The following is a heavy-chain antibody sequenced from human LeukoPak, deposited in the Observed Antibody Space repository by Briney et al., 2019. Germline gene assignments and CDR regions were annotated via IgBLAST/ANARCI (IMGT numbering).Heavy chain of an antibody. CDR1: GGSISSYY. CDR3: ASLTVTTPRPDAFDI. Sequence: SETLSLTCTVSGGSISSYYWSWIRQPPGKGLEWIGYIYYSGSTNYNPSLKSRVTISVDTSKNQFSLKLSSVTAADTAVYYCASLTVTTPRPDAFDIWGQGTMVTVSS. J-gene: IGHJ3*02. D-gene: IGHD4-17*01. CDR2: IYYSGST. V-gene: IGHV4-59*01.